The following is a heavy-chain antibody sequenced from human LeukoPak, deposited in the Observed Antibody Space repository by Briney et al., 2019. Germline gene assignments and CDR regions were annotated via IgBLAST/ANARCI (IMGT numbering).Heavy chain of an antibody. D-gene: IGHD3-10*01. J-gene: IGHJ4*02. CDR1: GYTFTGYY. CDR2: INPNSGGT. Sequence: ASVKVSCKASGYTFTGYYMHWVRQAPGQGLEWMGWINPNSGGTNYAQKFQGRVTMTRDTSISTAYMELSRLRSDDTAVYYCARSAQPPYGSGSHPNPLFDYWGQGTLVTVSS. V-gene: IGHV1-2*02. CDR3: ARSAQPPYGSGSHPNPLFDY.